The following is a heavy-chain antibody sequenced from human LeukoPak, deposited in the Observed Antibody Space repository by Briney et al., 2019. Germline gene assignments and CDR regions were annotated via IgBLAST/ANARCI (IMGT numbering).Heavy chain of an antibody. D-gene: IGHD2-2*01. CDR3: VRDGSVPAAPYGAMDV. Sequence: GGSLRLSCAASGFTVRGNCMSWVRQAPGKGLEWVSVIYSAGATYYADAVKGRFRISRDNSKNTLYLQMNGLRAEDTAVYYCVRDGSVPAAPYGAMDVWGQGTTVTVSS. CDR2: IYSAGAT. V-gene: IGHV3-66*01. J-gene: IGHJ6*02. CDR1: GFTVRGNC.